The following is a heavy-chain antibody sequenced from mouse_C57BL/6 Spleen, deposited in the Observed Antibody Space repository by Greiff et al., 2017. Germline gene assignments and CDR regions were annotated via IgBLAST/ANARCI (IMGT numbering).Heavy chain of an antibody. Sequence: QVQLKESGPGLVQPSQSLSITCTVSGFSLTSYGVHWVRQSPGKGLEWLGVIWRGGSTDYNAAFMSRLSITQDNSKSQVFFKMNSLQADDTAIYYCASSITTVVEDAMDYWGQGTSVTVSS. D-gene: IGHD1-1*01. CDR2: IWRGGST. V-gene: IGHV2-5*01. CDR1: GFSLTSYG. J-gene: IGHJ4*01. CDR3: ASSITTVVEDAMDY.